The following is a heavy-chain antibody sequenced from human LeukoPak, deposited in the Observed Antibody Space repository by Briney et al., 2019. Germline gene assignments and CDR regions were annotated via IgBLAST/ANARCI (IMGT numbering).Heavy chain of an antibody. Sequence: PGRSLRLSCAASGFTFSSYAMHWVRQAPGKGLEWVAVISYDGSNKYYADSVKGRFTISRDNSKNTLYLQMNSLRAEDTAVYYCARERASVGLVRGTLGYWGQGTLVTVSS. J-gene: IGHJ4*02. CDR1: GFTFSSYA. CDR3: ARERASVGLVRGTLGY. CDR2: ISYDGSNK. D-gene: IGHD6-19*01. V-gene: IGHV3-30-3*01.